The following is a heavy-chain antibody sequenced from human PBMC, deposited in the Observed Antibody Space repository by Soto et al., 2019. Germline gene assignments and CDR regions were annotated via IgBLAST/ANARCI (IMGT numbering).Heavy chain of an antibody. D-gene: IGHD4-17*01. J-gene: IGHJ3*02. CDR1: GFSLDTSGEG. CDR3: AHRQGTVTAFLAFDS. Sequence: QITLKESGPTLVKPTQTLTVTCTFSGFSLDTSGEGVGWIRQPPGKALEWLALIYWDDDKRYSPSLKSRLTIAKDTSKNQVVLTMTNMGPVETATYYCAHRQGTVTAFLAFDSWGQGTLVTVSS. V-gene: IGHV2-5*02. CDR2: IYWDDDK.